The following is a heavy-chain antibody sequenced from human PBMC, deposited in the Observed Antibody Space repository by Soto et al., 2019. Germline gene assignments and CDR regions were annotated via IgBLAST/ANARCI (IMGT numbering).Heavy chain of an antibody. CDR1: GGSISRSTYY. J-gene: IGHJ5*02. V-gene: IGHV4-39*01. Sequence: LSLTCTVSGGSISRSTYYWGWIRQPPGKGLEWIGSIYYSGSTYYRPSLKSRVTISVDTSKNQFSLKLSSVAAADTAVYYCARQVPAAIRLGWFDPWGQGTLVTVSS. CDR2: IYYSGST. D-gene: IGHD2-2*02. CDR3: ARQVPAAIRLGWFDP.